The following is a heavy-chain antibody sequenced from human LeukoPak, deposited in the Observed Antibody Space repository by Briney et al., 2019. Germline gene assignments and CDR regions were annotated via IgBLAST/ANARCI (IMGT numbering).Heavy chain of an antibody. CDR3: AKDVRLSGYDEGGP. CDR1: GFTFSSYA. V-gene: IGHV3-23*01. D-gene: IGHD5-12*01. J-gene: IGHJ5*02. CDR2: ITGSGAST. Sequence: GGSLRLSCAASGFTFSSYAMSWVRQAPGKGLEWLSAITGSGASTYYADSVKGRFTISRDNSKNTLYLQMSSLRAEDTAVYYCAKDVRLSGYDEGGPWGQGTLVTVSS.